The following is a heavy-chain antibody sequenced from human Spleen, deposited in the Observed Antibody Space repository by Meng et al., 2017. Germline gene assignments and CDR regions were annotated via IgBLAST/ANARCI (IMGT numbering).Heavy chain of an antibody. J-gene: IGHJ3*02. CDR3: ATFPRAFDI. V-gene: IGHV3-20*04. Sequence: GESLKISCAASGFTFDVYGMTWVRQPPGKGLEWVSGINWNGGSTGYADSVKGRFTISRDNAKNSLYLQLNSLRAEDTALYYCATFPRAFDIWGRGTMVTVSS. CDR2: INWNGGST. CDR1: GFTFDVYG.